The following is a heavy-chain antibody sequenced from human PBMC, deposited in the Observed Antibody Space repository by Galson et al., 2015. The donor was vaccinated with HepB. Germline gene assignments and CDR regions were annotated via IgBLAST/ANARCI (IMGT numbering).Heavy chain of an antibody. J-gene: IGHJ4*02. V-gene: IGHV4-39*01. Sequence: ETLSLTCAVSGGSITSSGYFWGWIRRPPGKGLEWLASMYDSGSAYYNPSLKSRVTISVDTSKNQFSLRLTSLTAADTAVYYCARSLEWLQSAFDYWGQGTLVTVSP. CDR2: MYDSGSA. D-gene: IGHD3-3*01. CDR1: GGSITSSGYF. CDR3: ARSLEWLQSAFDY.